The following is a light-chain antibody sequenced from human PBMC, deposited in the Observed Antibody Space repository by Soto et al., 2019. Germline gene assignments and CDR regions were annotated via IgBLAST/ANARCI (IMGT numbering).Light chain of an antibody. V-gene: IGKV1-39*01. CDR2: AAS. CDR3: QQSYTTPLT. CDR1: QSIASY. Sequence: DIQMTQSPCSLSASVGEGVTITCRASQSIASYLNWYQQRPGKAPELLIYAASTLQSGVPSRFSGSGSGTDFTLTTNSLQPEDFATYYCQQSYTTPLTFGGGTKVDIK. J-gene: IGKJ4*01.